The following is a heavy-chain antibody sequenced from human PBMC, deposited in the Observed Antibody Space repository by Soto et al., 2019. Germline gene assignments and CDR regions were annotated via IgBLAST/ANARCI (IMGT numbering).Heavy chain of an antibody. Sequence: EVQLVESGGGLVQPGRSLRLSCAASGFTFDDYAMHWVRQAPGKGLEWVSGISWNSGSIGYADSVKGRFTISRDSAKNSLYLQMNSLRAEDTALYYCAKGVIDFWSGYYTPAFDYWGQGTLVTVSS. CDR1: GFTFDDYA. J-gene: IGHJ4*02. V-gene: IGHV3-9*01. CDR3: AKGVIDFWSGYYTPAFDY. CDR2: ISWNSGSI. D-gene: IGHD3-3*01.